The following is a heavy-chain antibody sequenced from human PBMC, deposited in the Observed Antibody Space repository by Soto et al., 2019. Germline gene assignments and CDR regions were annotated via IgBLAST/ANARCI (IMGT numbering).Heavy chain of an antibody. CDR2: IIPIPDIT. CDR3: ARDRITTRGDAFDL. D-gene: IGHD3-3*01. J-gene: IGHJ3*01. CDR1: GGTFSTYI. V-gene: IGHV1-69*08. Sequence: QVQLVQSGAEVRKPGSSVKVSCKAPGGTFSTYIISWVRQAPGQGLEWMGRIIPIPDITNYAQKFQGRVTITAGRSTGTAYMELTSLKSEDTAVYYCARDRITTRGDAFDLWGQGTVVTVSS.